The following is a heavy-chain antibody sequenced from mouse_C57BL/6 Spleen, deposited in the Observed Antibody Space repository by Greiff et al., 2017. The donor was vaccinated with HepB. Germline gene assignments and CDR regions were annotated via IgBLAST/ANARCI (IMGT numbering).Heavy chain of an antibody. V-gene: IGHV5-4*01. J-gene: IGHJ2*01. CDR1: GFTFSSYA. CDR3: ARGGYLDD. CDR2: ISDGGSYT. Sequence: EVQRVESGGGLVKPGGSLKLSCAASGFTFSSYAMSWVRQTPEKRLEWVATISDGGSYTYYPDNVKGRFTISRDNAKNNLYLQMSHLKSEDTAMYYCARGGYLDDWGQGTTLTVSS.